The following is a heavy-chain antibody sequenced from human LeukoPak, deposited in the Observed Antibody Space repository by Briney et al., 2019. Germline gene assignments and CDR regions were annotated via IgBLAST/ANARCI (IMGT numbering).Heavy chain of an antibody. CDR1: GFTFSSYG. CDR2: ISYDGSNK. D-gene: IGHD2-15*01. CDR3: AKDFRDDCSGGSCNWFDP. J-gene: IGHJ5*02. Sequence: GRSLRLSCAASGFTFSSYGIHWVRQTPGKGLEWVAVISYDGSNKYYADSVKGRFTISRDNSKSTLYLRMNSLRAEDTAVYYCAKDFRDDCSGGSCNWFDPWGQGTLVTVSS. V-gene: IGHV3-30*18.